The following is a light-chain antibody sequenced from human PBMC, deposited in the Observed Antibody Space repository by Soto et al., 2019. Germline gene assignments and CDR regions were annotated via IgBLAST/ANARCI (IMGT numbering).Light chain of an antibody. CDR3: QHFYTYSPWT. CDR1: QNINNR. J-gene: IGKJ1*01. CDR2: WAS. V-gene: IGKV1-5*03. Sequence: DIQMTQSPSTLSASVGDRVMITGRASQNINNRLAWYQQRPGKSPKLLVYWASTLESGVPSRFSGSGSGTEFTLSISGLQPDDFATYYCQHFYTYSPWTFGQGTKGDIK.